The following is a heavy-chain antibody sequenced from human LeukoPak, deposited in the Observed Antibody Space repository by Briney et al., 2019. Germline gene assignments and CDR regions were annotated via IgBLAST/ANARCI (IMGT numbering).Heavy chain of an antibody. Sequence: GGSLRLSCAASGFTFSSYGMHWVRQAPGKGREWVAFIRYDGSNKYYADSVKGRFTISRDNSKNTLYLQMNSLRAEDTAVYYCAKDVRVRGSRPLDYWGQGTLVTVSS. J-gene: IGHJ4*02. CDR1: GFTFSSYG. V-gene: IGHV3-30*02. CDR3: AKDVRVRGSRPLDY. D-gene: IGHD3-10*01. CDR2: IRYDGSNK.